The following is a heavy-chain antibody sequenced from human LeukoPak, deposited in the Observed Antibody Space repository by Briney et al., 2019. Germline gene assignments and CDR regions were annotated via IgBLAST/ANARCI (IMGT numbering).Heavy chain of an antibody. CDR1: GGSFSGYY. Sequence: PSETLSLTCAVYGGSFSGYYWSWIRQPPGKGLEWIGEINHSGSTNYNPSLKSRVTLSVDTSKNQFSLKLSSVTAADTAVYYCARDGGLRAFDYWGQGTLVTVSS. J-gene: IGHJ4*02. D-gene: IGHD5-12*01. CDR3: ARDGGLRAFDY. CDR2: INHSGST. V-gene: IGHV4-34*01.